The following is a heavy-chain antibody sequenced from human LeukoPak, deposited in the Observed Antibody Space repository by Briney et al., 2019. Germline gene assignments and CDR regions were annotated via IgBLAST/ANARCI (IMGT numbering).Heavy chain of an antibody. Sequence: GGSLRLSCAASGFTFSSYGMHWVRQAPGKGLEWVAVISYDGSNKYYADSVKGRFTISRDNSKNTLYLQMNSLRAEDTAVYYCAKGMGDYVWGSYRDIGYYGMGVWGQGTTVTVSS. CDR1: GFTFSSYG. J-gene: IGHJ6*02. CDR2: ISYDGSNK. D-gene: IGHD3-16*02. V-gene: IGHV3-30*18. CDR3: AKGMGDYVWGSYRDIGYYGMGV.